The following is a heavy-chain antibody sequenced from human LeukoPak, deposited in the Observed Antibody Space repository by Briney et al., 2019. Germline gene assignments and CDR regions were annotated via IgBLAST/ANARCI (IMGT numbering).Heavy chain of an antibody. CDR2: INPNSGGT. D-gene: IGHD3-22*01. CDR1: GYTFTGYY. CDR3: ARDKWEDYDSSVDQH. J-gene: IGHJ4*02. V-gene: IGHV1-2*02. Sequence: GASVKVSCKASGYTFTGYYMHWVRQAPGQGLEWMGWINPNSGGTNYAQKFQGRVTMTRDTSISTAYMELSRLRSDDTAVYYCARDKWEDYDSSVDQHWGQGTLVTVSS.